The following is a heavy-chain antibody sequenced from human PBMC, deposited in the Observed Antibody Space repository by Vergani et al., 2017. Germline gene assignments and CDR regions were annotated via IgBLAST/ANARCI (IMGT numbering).Heavy chain of an antibody. V-gene: IGHV4-39*01. Sequence: QLQLQESGPGLVKPSATLSLTCTVSGGSISSSSYYWGWIRQPPGKGLEWIGSIYYSGSTYYNPSLKSRVTISVDTSKNQFSLKLSSVTAADTAVYYCARPGTAAGMDYFDYWGQGTLVTVSS. D-gene: IGHD6-13*01. CDR3: ARPGTAAGMDYFDY. CDR1: GGSISSSSYY. J-gene: IGHJ4*02. CDR2: IYYSGST.